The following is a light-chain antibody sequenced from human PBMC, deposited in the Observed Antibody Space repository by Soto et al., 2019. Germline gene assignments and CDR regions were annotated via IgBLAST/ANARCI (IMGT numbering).Light chain of an antibody. V-gene: IGKV3-11*01. Sequence: EPVLTQSPATLSLSPGGRAPRSCRASRSISTYLAWYQQKPGQAPRLLIYEALNRATGIPARFSGSGSGTDFTLTISSLEPEDFAVYYCQQRNSWPLTFGGGTKVDIK. CDR3: QQRNSWPLT. CDR2: EAL. J-gene: IGKJ4*02. CDR1: RSISTY.